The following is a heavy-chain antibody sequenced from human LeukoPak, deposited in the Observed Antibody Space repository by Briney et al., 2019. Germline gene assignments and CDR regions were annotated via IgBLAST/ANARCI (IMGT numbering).Heavy chain of an antibody. CDR3: AKAPHSILGYFDY. Sequence: PGRSLRLSCAASGFTFSSYAMSWVRQAPGKGLEWVSAISGSGGSTYYADSVKGRFTISRDNSKNTLYLQMNSLRAEDTAVYYCAKAPHSILGYFDYWGQGTLVTVSS. D-gene: IGHD1-26*01. V-gene: IGHV3-23*01. J-gene: IGHJ4*02. CDR2: ISGSGGST. CDR1: GFTFSSYA.